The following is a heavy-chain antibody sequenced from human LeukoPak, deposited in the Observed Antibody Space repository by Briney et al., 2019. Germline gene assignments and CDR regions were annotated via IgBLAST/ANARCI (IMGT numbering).Heavy chain of an antibody. CDR1: GFTFSSYD. CDR2: IGTAGDT. V-gene: IGHV3-13*01. Sequence: GGSLRLSCAASGFTFSSYDMHWVRQATGKGPEWVSAIGTAGDTYYPGSVKGRFTISRENAKNSLYLQMNSLRAGDTAVYYCARWGFEIFAFDIWGQGTMVTVSS. D-gene: IGHD3-9*01. J-gene: IGHJ3*02. CDR3: ARWGFEIFAFDI.